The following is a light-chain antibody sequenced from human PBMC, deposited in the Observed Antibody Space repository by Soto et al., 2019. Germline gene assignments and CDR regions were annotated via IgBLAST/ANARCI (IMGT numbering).Light chain of an antibody. CDR2: DAS. CDR1: QSVSSY. Sequence: EIVLTHSPVTLSLSPWERATLSSRASQSVSSYLAWYQQKPGQAPRLLIYDASSRATGIPDRFSGSGSGTDFTLTISSLQPEDFATYYCQQSYSSITFGQGTRLETK. CDR3: QQSYSSIT. V-gene: IGKV3-11*01. J-gene: IGKJ5*01.